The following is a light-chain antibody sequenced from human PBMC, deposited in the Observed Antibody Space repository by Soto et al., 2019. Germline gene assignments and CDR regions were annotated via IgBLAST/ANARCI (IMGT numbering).Light chain of an antibody. Sequence: QYALTQPASVSGSPGQSITISCTGTSSDVGGYNYVSWYQQHPDKAPKLMIYEVSNRPSGVSNRFSGSKSGHTASLTISALQSEDEADYFCTSYTSYSTLDVFGTGTKLTVL. V-gene: IGLV2-14*01. CDR2: EVS. CDR3: TSYTSYSTLDV. CDR1: SSDVGGYNY. J-gene: IGLJ1*01.